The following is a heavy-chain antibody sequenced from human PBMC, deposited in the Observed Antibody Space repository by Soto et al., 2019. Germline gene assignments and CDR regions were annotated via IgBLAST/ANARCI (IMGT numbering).Heavy chain of an antibody. CDR3: ARAPYDFWSSYYYGMDV. CDR1: GFTFSSYW. V-gene: IGHV3-74*01. J-gene: IGHJ6*02. Sequence: GGSLRLSCAASGFTFSSYWMHWVRQAPGKGLVWVSRINSDGSSTSYADSVKGRFTISRDNAKNTLYLQMNSLRAEDTAVYCCARAPYDFWSSYYYGMDVWGQGTTVTVSS. D-gene: IGHD3-3*01. CDR2: INSDGSST.